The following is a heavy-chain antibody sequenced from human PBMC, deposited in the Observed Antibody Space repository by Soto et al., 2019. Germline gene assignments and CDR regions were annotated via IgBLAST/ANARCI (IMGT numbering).Heavy chain of an antibody. CDR2: IIPILGIA. J-gene: IGHJ5*02. CDR1: GGTFSSYT. Sequence: VASVKVSCKASGGTFSSYTISWVRQAPGQGLEWMGRIIPILGIANYAQKFQGRVTITADKSTSTAYMELSSLRSEDTAVYYCARAPHCSSTSCLVYHWFDPWGQGTLVTVSS. CDR3: ARAPHCSSTSCLVYHWFDP. V-gene: IGHV1-69*02. D-gene: IGHD2-2*01.